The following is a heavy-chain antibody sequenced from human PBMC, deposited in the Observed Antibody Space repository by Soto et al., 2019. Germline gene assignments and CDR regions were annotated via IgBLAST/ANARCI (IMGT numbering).Heavy chain of an antibody. CDR1: EFTFSSYA. V-gene: IGHV3-23*01. J-gene: IGHJ6*02. Sequence: QLLESGGDLVQPGGSLRLSCAASEFTFSSYAMSWVRQAPGKGLKWVSSVSAGGDMTYYSDSVKGRFTISRDNSNNALFLQMNSLRAEDTALYYCARGDRGGSGSPASYYYSGLDVWGQGTTVTVSS. CDR2: VSAGGDMT. D-gene: IGHD3-10*01. CDR3: ARGDRGGSGSPASYYYSGLDV.